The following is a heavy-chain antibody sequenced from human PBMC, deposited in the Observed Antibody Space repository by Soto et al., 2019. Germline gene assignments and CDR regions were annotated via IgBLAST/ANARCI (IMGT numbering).Heavy chain of an antibody. Sequence: SETLSLTCTVSGGSISSSSYYWGWIRQPPGKGLEWIGSIYYSGSTYYNPSLKSRVTISVDTSKNQFSLKLSSVTAADTAVYYCARHLAVVAATQFYYYYYGMDVWGQGTTVTVSS. V-gene: IGHV4-39*01. J-gene: IGHJ6*02. CDR3: ARHLAVVAATQFYYYYYGMDV. D-gene: IGHD2-15*01. CDR1: GGSISSSSYY. CDR2: IYYSGST.